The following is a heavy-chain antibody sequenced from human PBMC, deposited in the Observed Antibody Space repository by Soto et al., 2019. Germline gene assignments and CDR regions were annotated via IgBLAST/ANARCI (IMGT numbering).Heavy chain of an antibody. D-gene: IGHD3-3*01. CDR1: GYTFSNYW. CDR2: IYPSDSDT. Sequence: GESLKISCSGSGYTFSNYWIAWVRQMPGKGLEWMGIIYPSDSDTRYRPSFQGQVTISADKSISSAYLQWSSLRASDTAMYYCARGGVSTRTFDYWGQGTPVTVSS. CDR3: ARGGVSTRTFDY. V-gene: IGHV5-51*01. J-gene: IGHJ4*02.